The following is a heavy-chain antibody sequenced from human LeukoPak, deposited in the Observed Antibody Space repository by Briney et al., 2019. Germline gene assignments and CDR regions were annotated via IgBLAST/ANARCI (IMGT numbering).Heavy chain of an antibody. V-gene: IGHV4-59*01. Sequence: SETLSLTCTVSGGSISSYYWSWIRQPPGKGLEWIGYIYYSGSTNYNPPLKSRVTISVDTSKNQFSLKLSSVTAADTAVYYCARVYFDWLSIDYWGQGTLVTVSS. CDR3: ARVYFDWLSIDY. D-gene: IGHD3-9*01. CDR1: GGSISSYY. CDR2: IYYSGST. J-gene: IGHJ4*02.